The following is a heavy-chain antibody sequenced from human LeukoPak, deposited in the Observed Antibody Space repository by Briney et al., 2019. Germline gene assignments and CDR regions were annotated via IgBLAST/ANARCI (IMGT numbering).Heavy chain of an antibody. CDR1: GDSISSYY. Sequence: SETLSLTCTVSGDSISSYYWGWVRQPPGKGLEWIGSIYYSGSTYYNPSLKSRVTISVDTSKNQFSLKLSSVTAADTAVYYCASGSWFGELFEDYWGQGTLVTVSS. CDR3: ASGSWFGELFEDY. J-gene: IGHJ4*02. V-gene: IGHV4-39*01. D-gene: IGHD3-10*01. CDR2: IYYSGST.